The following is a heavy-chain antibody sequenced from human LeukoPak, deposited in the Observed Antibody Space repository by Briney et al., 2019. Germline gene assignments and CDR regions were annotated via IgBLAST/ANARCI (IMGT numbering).Heavy chain of an antibody. CDR3: ARRGRGSDFWSGYDWFDP. Sequence: SETLSLTCTVSGGSISSSSYYWGWVRQPPGKGLEWIGSMYYRGNTNSNPSLKSRVTIFVDTSKNQFSLKLSSVTAADTAVYYCARRGRGSDFWSGYDWFDPWGQGTLVTVSS. J-gene: IGHJ5*02. V-gene: IGHV4-39*07. CDR1: GGSISSSSYY. CDR2: MYYRGNT. D-gene: IGHD3-3*01.